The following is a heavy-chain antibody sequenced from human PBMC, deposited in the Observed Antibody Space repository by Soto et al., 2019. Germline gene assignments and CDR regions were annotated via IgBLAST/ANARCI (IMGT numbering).Heavy chain of an antibody. J-gene: IGHJ5*02. CDR2: INHSGST. V-gene: IGHV4-34*01. D-gene: IGHD6-19*01. CDR1: GGSFSGYY. Sequence: SETLSLTCAVYGGSFSGYYWSWIRQPPGKGLEWIGEINHSGSTNYNPSLKSRVTISVDTSKNQFSLKLSSVTAADTAVYYCARGIKWLVPRYWFDPWGQGTLVT. CDR3: ARGIKWLVPRYWFDP.